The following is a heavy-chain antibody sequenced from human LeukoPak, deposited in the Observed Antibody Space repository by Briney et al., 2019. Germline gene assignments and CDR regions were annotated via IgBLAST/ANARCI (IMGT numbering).Heavy chain of an antibody. CDR1: GYTFTGYY. CDR2: MNPNSGNT. V-gene: IGHV1-8*03. D-gene: IGHD6-6*01. Sequence: ASVKVSCKASGYTFTGYYMHWVRQAPGQGLEWMGWMNPNSGNTGYAQKFQGRVTITRNTSISTAYTELSSLRSEDTAVYYCARAGKEYSSSFDPWGQGTLVTVSS. CDR3: ARAGKEYSSSFDP. J-gene: IGHJ5*02.